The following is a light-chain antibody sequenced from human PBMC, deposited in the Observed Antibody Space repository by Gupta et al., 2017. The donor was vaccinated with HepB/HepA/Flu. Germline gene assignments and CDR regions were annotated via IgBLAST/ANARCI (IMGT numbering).Light chain of an antibody. J-gene: IGKJ1*01. CDR3: QQYGSSRT. V-gene: IGKV3-20*01. CDR2: GAS. CDR1: QSVSSSY. Sequence: EVVLTPSPGPLSLSPGERATLSCRGSQSVSSSYLAWYQQKHGPAPRLLIYGASSRATGIPDRFSGSGSGTDFTLTISRLEPEDFAVYYCQQYGSSRTFGQGTKVEIK.